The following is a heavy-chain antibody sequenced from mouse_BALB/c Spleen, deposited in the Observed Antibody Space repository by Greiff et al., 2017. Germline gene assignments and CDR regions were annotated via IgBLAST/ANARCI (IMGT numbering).Heavy chain of an antibody. CDR1: GFTFTDYY. D-gene: IGHD4-1*02. J-gene: IGHJ4*01. Sequence: EVKLMESGGGLVQPGGSLRLSCATSGFTFTDYYMSWVRQPPGKALEWLGFIRNKANGYTTEYSASVKGRFTISRDNSQSILYLQMNTLRAEDSATYYCATNWDDYAMDYWGQGTSVTVSS. V-gene: IGHV7-3*02. CDR3: ATNWDDYAMDY. CDR2: IRNKANGYTT.